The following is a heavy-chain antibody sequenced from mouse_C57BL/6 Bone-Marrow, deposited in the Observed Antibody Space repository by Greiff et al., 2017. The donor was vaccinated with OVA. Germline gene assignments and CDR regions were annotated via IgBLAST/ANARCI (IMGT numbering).Heavy chain of an antibody. CDR3: ARSRGGSYYFDY. J-gene: IGHJ2*01. CDR2: IDPSDSET. Sequence: QVQLQQPGAELVRPGSSVKLSCKASGYTFTSYWMHWVKQRPIQGLEWIGNIDPSDSETHYNQKFKDKATLTVDKSSSTAYMQLSSLTSEDSAVYYCARSRGGSYYFDYWGQGTTLTVSS. CDR1: GYTFTSYW. V-gene: IGHV1-52*01.